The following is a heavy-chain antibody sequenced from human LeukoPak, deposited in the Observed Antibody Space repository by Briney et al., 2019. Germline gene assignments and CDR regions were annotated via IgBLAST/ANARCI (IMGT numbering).Heavy chain of an antibody. Sequence: GASVKVSCKASGYTFTSYDINWVRQATGQGLEWMGWMNPNSGNTGYAQKFQGRVTMTRNTSISTAYMELSSLRSEDTAVYYCARAQSVLLWFGDLEYMDVWGKGTTVTISS. CDR1: GYTFTSYD. CDR2: MNPNSGNT. J-gene: IGHJ6*03. V-gene: IGHV1-8*02. D-gene: IGHD3-10*01. CDR3: ARAQSVLLWFGDLEYMDV.